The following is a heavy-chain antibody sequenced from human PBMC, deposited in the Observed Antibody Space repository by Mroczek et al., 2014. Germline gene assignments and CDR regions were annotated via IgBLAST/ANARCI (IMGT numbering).Heavy chain of an antibody. Sequence: VQLQESGGGLVKPGGSLRLSCAASGFTFSSYSMNWVRQAPGKGLEWVSSISSSSSYIYYADSVKGRFTISRDNAKNSLYLQMNSLRAEDTAVYYCAVRDDGGHYYYMDVWGKGTTVTVSS. CDR3: AVRDDGGHYYYMDV. V-gene: IGHV3-21*01. CDR1: GFTFSSYS. J-gene: IGHJ6*03. CDR2: ISSSSSYI. D-gene: IGHD3-16*01.